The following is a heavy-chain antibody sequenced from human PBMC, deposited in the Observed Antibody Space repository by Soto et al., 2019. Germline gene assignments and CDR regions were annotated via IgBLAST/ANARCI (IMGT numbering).Heavy chain of an antibody. CDR2: IYYSGST. V-gene: IGHV4-31*03. CDR3: ARDRRGFDY. CDR1: GGSISSGSYY. J-gene: IGHJ4*02. Sequence: SETLSLTCTVSGGSISSGSYYWGWIRQHPGKGLEWIGYIYYSGSTYYNPSLKCRVTISVDTSKNQFSLKLSSVTAADTAVYYCARDRRGFDYWGQGTLVTVSS. D-gene: IGHD3-10*01.